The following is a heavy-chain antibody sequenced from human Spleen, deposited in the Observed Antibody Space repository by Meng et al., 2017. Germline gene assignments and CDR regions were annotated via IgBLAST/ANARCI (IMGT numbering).Heavy chain of an antibody. J-gene: IGHJ4*02. V-gene: IGHV3-23*01. CDR3: AKTTYYYDSSGYYYVFTGTTWYFDY. CDR2: ISGSGGST. Sequence: GESLKISCVASGFTFSYYSMNWVRQAPGKGLEWVSAISGSGGSTYYADSVKGRFTISRDNSKNTLYLQMNSLRAEDTAVYYCAKTTYYYDSSGYYYVFTGTTWYFDYWGQGTLVTVSS. CDR1: GFTFSYYS. D-gene: IGHD3-22*01.